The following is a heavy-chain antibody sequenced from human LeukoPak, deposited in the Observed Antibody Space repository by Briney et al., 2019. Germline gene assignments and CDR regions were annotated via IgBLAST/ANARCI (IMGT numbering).Heavy chain of an antibody. CDR2: INPDSGVT. D-gene: IGHD3-22*01. CDR1: GYTFSDYY. J-gene: IGHJ5*02. V-gene: IGHV1-2*02. CDR3: ARAGYYYDTRRRWFDP. Sequence: ASVKVSCKASGYTFSDYYMRWVRQAPGQGLEWMGWINPDSGVTNHAQKFEGRVTMTRDTSISTVYMELSRLRSDDTAVYYCARAGYYYDTRRRWFDPWGQGTLVTVSS.